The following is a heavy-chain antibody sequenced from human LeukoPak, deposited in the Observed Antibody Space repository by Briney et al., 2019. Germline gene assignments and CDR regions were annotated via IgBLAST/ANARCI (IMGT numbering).Heavy chain of an antibody. CDR3: ARERIAVADTPGRGDWFDP. Sequence: SQTLSLTCAISGDSVSSNSAAWNWIRQSPSRGLEWLGRTYYRSKWYNDYAVSVKSRITINPDTSKNQFSLQLNSVTPEDTAVYYCARERIAVADTPGRGDWFDPWGQGTLVTVSS. J-gene: IGHJ5*02. CDR1: GDSVSSNSAA. D-gene: IGHD6-19*01. CDR2: TYYRSKWYN. V-gene: IGHV6-1*01.